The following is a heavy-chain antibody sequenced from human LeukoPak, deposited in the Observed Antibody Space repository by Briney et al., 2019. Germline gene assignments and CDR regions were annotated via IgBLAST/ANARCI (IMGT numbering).Heavy chain of an antibody. CDR1: GGSFSGYY. V-gene: IGHV4-34*01. D-gene: IGHD2/OR15-2a*01. CDR2: INDSGHT. J-gene: IGHJ4*02. Sequence: SETLSLTCAVYGGSFSGYYWSWIRQSPGKGLEWLAVINDSGHTNYNPSLKSRVTISVDTSKNQFSLTFNSVTATDTAVYYCARVPHFYFGFGYFDYWGQGTLVTVSS. CDR3: ARVPHFYFGFGYFDY.